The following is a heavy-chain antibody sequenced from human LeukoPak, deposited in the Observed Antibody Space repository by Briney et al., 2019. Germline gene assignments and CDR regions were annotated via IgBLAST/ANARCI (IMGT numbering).Heavy chain of an antibody. V-gene: IGHV4-4*09. CDR1: GGSISSYY. D-gene: IGHD3-22*01. J-gene: IGHJ4*02. CDR3: ARLGHYDSSGYYPYYFDY. Sequence: SETLSLTFTVSGGSISSYYWSWIRQPPGKGLEGIGYIYTSGSTNYNPSLKSRVTISVDTSKNQFSLKLSSVTAADTAVYYCARLGHYDSSGYYPYYFDYWGQGTLVTVSP. CDR2: IYTSGST.